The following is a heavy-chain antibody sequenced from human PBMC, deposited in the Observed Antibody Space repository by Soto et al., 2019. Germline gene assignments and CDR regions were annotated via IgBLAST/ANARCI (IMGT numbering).Heavy chain of an antibody. CDR2: ISSRSRSI. CDR3: ARDRGDYQGLVTYSFDH. Sequence: GGSLRLSCAASGFTFSSYSMHWVRQAPGKGLEWVSSISSRSRSIYYADSQTGRFTISRDNTKNSLYLQMNNLRAEDTAVYYCARDRGDYQGLVTYSFDHLGQGTLVTVS. V-gene: IGHV3-21*01. D-gene: IGHD4-17*01. J-gene: IGHJ4*02. CDR1: GFTFSSYS.